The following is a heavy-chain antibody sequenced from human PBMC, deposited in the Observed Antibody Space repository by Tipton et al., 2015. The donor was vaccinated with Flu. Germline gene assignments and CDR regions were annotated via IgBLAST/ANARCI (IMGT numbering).Heavy chain of an antibody. Sequence: TLSLTCAVSGYSISSGYYWGWIRQPPGKGLEWIGSIYHSGSTYYNPSLKSRVTISVDTSKNQFSLKLSSVTAADTAVYYCARRSSTSCYKEWGQGTLVTVSS. CDR3: ARRSSTSCYKE. D-gene: IGHD2-2*02. CDR1: GYSISSGYY. J-gene: IGHJ4*02. V-gene: IGHV4-38-2*01. CDR2: IYHSGST.